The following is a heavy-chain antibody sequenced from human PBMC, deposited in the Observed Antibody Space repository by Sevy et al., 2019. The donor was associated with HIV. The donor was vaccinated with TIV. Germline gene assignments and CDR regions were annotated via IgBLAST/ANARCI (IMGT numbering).Heavy chain of an antibody. V-gene: IGHV1-2*02. CDR1: GYTFTGYY. Sequence: ASVKVSCKASGYTFTGYYMHWVRQAPGQGLEWMGWINPNSGGTNYAQKFQGRVTMTRDTSINTAYMELSRLRSDDTAVYYCARSGRTYYYDSSGYYYAYDYWGQGTLVTVSS. CDR3: ARSGRTYYYDSSGYYYAYDY. J-gene: IGHJ4*02. CDR2: INPNSGGT. D-gene: IGHD3-22*01.